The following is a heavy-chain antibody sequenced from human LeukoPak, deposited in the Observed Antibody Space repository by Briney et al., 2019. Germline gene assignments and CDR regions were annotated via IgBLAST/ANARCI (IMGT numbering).Heavy chain of an antibody. Sequence: GASVKVSCKASGYTFSTYPMNWVRQAPGQGLEWMGWINTNTGNPTYAQGFTGRFVFSLDTSVSTAYLQISSLKAEDTAVYYCARFPPHGITGTTFLYWGQGTLVTVSS. CDR2: INTNTGNP. CDR3: ARFPPHGITGTTFLY. CDR1: GYTFSTYP. V-gene: IGHV7-4-1*02. J-gene: IGHJ4*02. D-gene: IGHD1-7*01.